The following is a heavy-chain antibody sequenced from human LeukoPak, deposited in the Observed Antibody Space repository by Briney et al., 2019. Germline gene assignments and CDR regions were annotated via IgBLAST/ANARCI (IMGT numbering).Heavy chain of an antibody. J-gene: IGHJ4*02. CDR2: IHPSGIT. CDR1: GGSISTYY. V-gene: IGHV4-31*03. D-gene: IGHD1-14*01. Sequence: SETLSLTCTVSGGSISTYYWSWVRQHPGKGLEWIGYIHPSGITYSNPSLKSRVTISADTSKNQFSLNLTSVTAADTAVYFCARGRDDSKAGTDWGQGALVTVSS. CDR3: ARGRDDSKAGTD.